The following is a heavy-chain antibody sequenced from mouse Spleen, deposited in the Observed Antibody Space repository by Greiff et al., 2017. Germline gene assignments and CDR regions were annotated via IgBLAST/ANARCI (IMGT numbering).Heavy chain of an antibody. Sequence: EVKLVESGGGLVKPGGSLKLSCAASGFTFSDYGMHWVRQAPEKGLEWVAYISSGSSTIYYADTVKGRFTISRDNAKNTLFLQMTSLRSEDTAMYYCARRYGNFDYYAMDYWGQGTSVTVSS. CDR3: ARRYGNFDYYAMDY. D-gene: IGHD2-10*02. J-gene: IGHJ4*01. CDR1: GFTFSDYG. CDR2: ISSGSSTI. V-gene: IGHV5-17*01.